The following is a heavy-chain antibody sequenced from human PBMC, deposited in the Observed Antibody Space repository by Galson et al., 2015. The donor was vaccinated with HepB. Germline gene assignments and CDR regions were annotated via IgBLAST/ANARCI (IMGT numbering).Heavy chain of an antibody. J-gene: IGHJ4*02. Sequence: LRLSCAASGFTVSSNYMTWVRQAPGKGLEWVSVIYTGGSTDYADSVRGRFTISRDNSKNTLYLQMNSLRAEDTAVYYCAKGYSRSWYSGLGYWGQGTLVTVSP. CDR1: GFTVSSNY. D-gene: IGHD6-13*01. V-gene: IGHV3-53*01. CDR2: IYTGGST. CDR3: AKGYSRSWYSGLGY.